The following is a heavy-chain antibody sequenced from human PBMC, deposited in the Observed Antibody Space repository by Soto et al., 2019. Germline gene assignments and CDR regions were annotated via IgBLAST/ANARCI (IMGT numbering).Heavy chain of an antibody. D-gene: IGHD1-26*01. V-gene: IGHV1-18*01. CDR2: VSAYNGNT. CDR3: AKGRTTIGY. CDR1: GCTFTNIG. Sequence: QVQLVQSAAEGKKPGASVKVSCKASGCTFTNIGISWVRQAPGHGLEWMGWVSAYNGNTNYAQKFQGRATMTTDTSTSTAYKEVRGLTFDDTAVYYGAKGRTTIGYWDQGALGTDSS. J-gene: IGHJ4*02.